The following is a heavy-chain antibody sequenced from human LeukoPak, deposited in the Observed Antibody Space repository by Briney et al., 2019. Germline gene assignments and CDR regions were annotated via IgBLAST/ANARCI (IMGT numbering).Heavy chain of an antibody. V-gene: IGHV3-30-3*01. D-gene: IGHD3-3*01. CDR3: ARGDFREDLVVDY. CDR1: GFTFSSYA. Sequence: GALRLSCAASGFTFSSYAMPWVRQAPGKGLEWVAVISYDGSNKNYADSVKGRFTISRDNSKNTLYLQMNSLRAEDTAVYYCARGDFREDLVVDYWGQGTLVTVSS. CDR2: ISYDGSNK. J-gene: IGHJ4*02.